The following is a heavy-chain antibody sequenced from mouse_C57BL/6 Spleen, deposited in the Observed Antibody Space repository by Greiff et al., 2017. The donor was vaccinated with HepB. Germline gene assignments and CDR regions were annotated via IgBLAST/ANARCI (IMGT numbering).Heavy chain of an antibody. CDR3: ARNDQYYFDY. V-gene: IGHV3-6*01. CDR1: GYSITSGYY. J-gene: IGHJ2*01. CDR2: ISYDGSN. Sequence: EVQLVESGPGLVKPSQSLSLTCSVTGYSITSGYYWNWIRQFPGNKLEWMGYISYDGSNNYNPSLKNRISITRDTSKNQFFLKLNSVTTEDTATYYCARNDQYYFDYWGQGTTLTVSS.